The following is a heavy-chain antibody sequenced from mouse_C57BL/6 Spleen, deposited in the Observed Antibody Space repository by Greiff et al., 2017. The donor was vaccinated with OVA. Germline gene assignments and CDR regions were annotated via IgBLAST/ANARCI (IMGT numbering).Heavy chain of an antibody. J-gene: IGHJ2*01. CDR2: LSDGGSYT. CDR3: ARDPSGKGYFDY. Sequence: EVMLVESGGGLVKPGGSLKLSCAASGFPFSSYAMSWVRQTPEKRLEWVATLSDGGSYTSYPDNVQGRFTISRDNAKNNLYLQMSHLKSEDTAMYYCARDPSGKGYFDYWGQGTTLTVSS. V-gene: IGHV5-4*01. CDR1: GFPFSSYA. D-gene: IGHD4-1*01.